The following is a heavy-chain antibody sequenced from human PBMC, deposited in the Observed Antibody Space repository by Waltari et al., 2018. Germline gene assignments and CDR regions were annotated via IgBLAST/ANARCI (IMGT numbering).Heavy chain of an antibody. CDR2: IYYSGST. D-gene: IGHD1-7*01. CDR1: GGSISSYY. CDR3: AGGDWNYYAFDI. J-gene: IGHJ3*02. V-gene: IGHV4-59*01. Sequence: QVQLQESGPGLVKPSETLSLTCTVSGGSISSYYWSWIRQPPGTGLEWIGYIYYSGSTNYNPSLKSRVTISVDTSKNQFSLKLSSVTAADTAVYYCAGGDWNYYAFDIWGQGTMVTVSS.